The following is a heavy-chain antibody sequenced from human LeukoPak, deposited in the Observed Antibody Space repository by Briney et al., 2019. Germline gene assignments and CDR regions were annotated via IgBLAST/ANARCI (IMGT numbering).Heavy chain of an antibody. CDR3: ASEPQLMGADY. CDR2: ICTSGST. D-gene: IGHD2-8*01. J-gene: IGHJ4*02. V-gene: IGHV4-4*07. CDR1: GGSISNYY. Sequence: SETLSLTCTVSGGSISNYYWSWIRRPAGKGLEWIWRICTSGSTNYNPSRKSRTTISVNTSKHQFSLKLTSVAAADTAVSYCASEPQLMGADYWGQGTLVTVSS.